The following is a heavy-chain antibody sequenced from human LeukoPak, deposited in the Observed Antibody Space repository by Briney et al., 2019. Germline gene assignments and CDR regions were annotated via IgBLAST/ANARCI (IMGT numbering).Heavy chain of an antibody. D-gene: IGHD2-2*01. CDR2: ISGSGGST. V-gene: IGHV3-23*01. CDR1: GFTFSSYA. Sequence: GGSLRLSCAASGFTFSSYAMSWVRQAPGKGLEWVSAISGSGGSTYYADSVKGRFTISRDNSKNTLYLQMNSLRAEDTAVYYCANIVVVPAADPDAFDIWGQGTMVTVSS. CDR3: ANIVVVPAADPDAFDI. J-gene: IGHJ3*02.